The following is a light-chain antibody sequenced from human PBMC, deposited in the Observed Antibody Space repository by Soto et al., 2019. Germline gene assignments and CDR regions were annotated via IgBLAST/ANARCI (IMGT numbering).Light chain of an antibody. CDR1: SFNIGSNS. CDR2: SNN. J-gene: IGLJ2*01. Sequence: QSVLTQPPSASGTPGQRVTISCSGSSFNIGSNSVNWYQHLPGAAPKLLIYSNNQRPSGVPDRFSGSKSGTSASLAISGLQSEDEADYYCAAWDDRLTGHVVFGGGTKLTVL. V-gene: IGLV1-44*01. CDR3: AAWDDRLTGHVV.